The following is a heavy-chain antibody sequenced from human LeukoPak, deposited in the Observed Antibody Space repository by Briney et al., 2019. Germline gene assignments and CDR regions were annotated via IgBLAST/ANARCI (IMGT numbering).Heavy chain of an antibody. V-gene: IGHV3-9*01. CDR1: GFTFDDYA. CDR2: ISWNSGSI. J-gene: IGHJ4*02. Sequence: GGSLRLSCAASGFTFDDYAMHWVRQAPGKGLEWVSGISWNSGSIGYADSVKGRFTISRDNAKNSLYLQMNSLRAEDTASYYCAKGIVGATTREADYWGQGTLVTVSS. D-gene: IGHD1-26*01. CDR3: AKGIVGATTREADY.